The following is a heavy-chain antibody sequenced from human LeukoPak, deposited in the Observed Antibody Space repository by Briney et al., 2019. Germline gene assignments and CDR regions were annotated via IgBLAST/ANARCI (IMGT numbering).Heavy chain of an antibody. V-gene: IGHV1-69*04. D-gene: IGHD2/OR15-2a*01. CDR2: IIPILGIA. J-gene: IGHJ4*02. Sequence: SVKVSCKASGGTFSSYAISWVRQAPGQGLEWMGRIIPILGIANYAQKFQGRVTITADKSTSTAYMELRSLRSDDTAVYYCARGGYYVNPDYWGQGTLVTVSS. CDR3: ARGGYYVNPDY. CDR1: GGTFSSYA.